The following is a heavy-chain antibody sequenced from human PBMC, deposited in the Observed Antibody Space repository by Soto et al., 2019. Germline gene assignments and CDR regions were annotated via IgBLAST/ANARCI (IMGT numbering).Heavy chain of an antibody. V-gene: IGHV3-23*01. CDR3: AKDIWFGDHTITGYYFDY. CDR2: ISGSGGST. D-gene: IGHD3-10*01. CDR1: GFTISSYA. J-gene: IGHJ4*02. Sequence: PGGSLRLSCAASGFTISSYAMSWVRQAPGKGLEWVSAISGSGGSTYYADSVKGRFTISRDNSKNTLYLQMNSLRAEDTAVYYCAKDIWFGDHTITGYYFDYWGQGTLVTVSS.